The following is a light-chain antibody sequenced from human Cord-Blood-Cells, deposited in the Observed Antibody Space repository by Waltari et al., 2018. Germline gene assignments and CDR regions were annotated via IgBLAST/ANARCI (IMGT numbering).Light chain of an antibody. CDR3: QQSYSTPRT. CDR2: AAS. J-gene: IGKJ2*01. V-gene: IGKV1-39*01. CDR1: QSISSY. Sequence: QSPSSLSASVGDRVTITCRASQSISSYLNGYQQKPGKAPKLLIDAASSLQSGVPSRFSGSGSGTDFTLTISSLQPEDFATYYCQQSYSTPRTFGQGTKLEIK.